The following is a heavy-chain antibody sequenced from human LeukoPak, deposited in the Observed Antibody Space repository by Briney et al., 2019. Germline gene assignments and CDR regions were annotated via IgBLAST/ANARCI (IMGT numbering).Heavy chain of an antibody. V-gene: IGHV3-73*01. CDR1: GFTLSDSA. CDR3: ARHKDPDYSDRKLFDY. CDR2: IRSKTNSFAT. Sequence: GGSLRLSCAASGFTLSDSAMHWVRQASGKGLEWVGRIRSKTNSFATEYAASVKGRFTISRDDSKNTVYLQLNSLKTEDTATYFCARHKDPDYSDRKLFDYWGLGTLVTVSS. J-gene: IGHJ4*02. D-gene: IGHD4/OR15-4a*01.